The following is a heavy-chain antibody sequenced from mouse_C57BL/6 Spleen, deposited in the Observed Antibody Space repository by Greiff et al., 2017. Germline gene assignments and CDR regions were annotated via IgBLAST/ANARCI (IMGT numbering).Heavy chain of an antibody. CDR2: ISNLAYSI. V-gene: IGHV5-15*01. D-gene: IGHD2-5*01. CDR3: ARHPFYSNSPMDY. J-gene: IGHJ4*01. CDR1: GFTFSDYG. Sequence: VQLKESGGGLVQPGGSLKLSCAASGFTFSDYGMAWVRQAPRKGPEWVAFISNLAYSIYYADTVTGRFTISRDNAKNTLYLERSSLRSEDTAMYYCARHPFYSNSPMDYWGQGTSVTVSS.